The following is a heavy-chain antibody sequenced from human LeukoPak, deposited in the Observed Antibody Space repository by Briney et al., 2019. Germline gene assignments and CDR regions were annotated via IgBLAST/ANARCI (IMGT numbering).Heavy chain of an antibody. CDR3: ARGGITISPNWFDP. J-gene: IGHJ5*02. CDR2: IIPIFGTA. D-gene: IGHD3-3*01. V-gene: IGHV1-69*05. Sequence: SVKVSRKASGGTFSSYAISWVRQAPGQGLEWMGRIIPIFGTANYAQKFQGRVTITTDESTSTAYMELSSLRSEDTAVYYCARGGITISPNWFDPWGQGTLVTVSS. CDR1: GGTFSSYA.